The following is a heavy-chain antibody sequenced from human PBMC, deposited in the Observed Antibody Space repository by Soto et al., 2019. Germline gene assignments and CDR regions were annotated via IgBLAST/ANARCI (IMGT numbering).Heavy chain of an antibody. CDR2: ISGSGGST. J-gene: IGHJ4*02. CDR3: AKDIYRGDYALDY. D-gene: IGHD4-17*01. Sequence: LRLSCAASGFTFSSYAMSWVRQAPGKGLEWVSAISGSGGSTYYADSVKGRFTTSRDNSKNTLYLQMNSLRAEDTAVYYCAKDIYRGDYALDYWGQGTLVTVSS. CDR1: GFTFSSYA. V-gene: IGHV3-23*01.